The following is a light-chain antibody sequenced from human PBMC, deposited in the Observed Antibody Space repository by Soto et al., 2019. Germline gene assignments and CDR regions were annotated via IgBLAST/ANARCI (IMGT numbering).Light chain of an antibody. CDR3: QHYNSIRGT. CDR1: QTISSW. CDR2: KAS. V-gene: IGKV1-5*03. J-gene: IGKJ1*01. Sequence: DMQMTQSPSTLSASVGDRVTITCRASQTISSWLAWYQQKPGKAPKLLIYKASTLESGVPSRFSGSRSGTDFTLTISSLQPDDFATYYCQHYNSIRGTFGQGTKVDIK.